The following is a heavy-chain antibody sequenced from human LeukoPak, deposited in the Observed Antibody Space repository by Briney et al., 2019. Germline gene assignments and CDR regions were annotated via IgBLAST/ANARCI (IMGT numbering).Heavy chain of an antibody. J-gene: IGHJ3*02. CDR3: AREILTGYAFDI. V-gene: IGHV3-30-3*01. D-gene: IGHD7-27*01. CDR1: GFTLSIYA. Sequence: PGRSLRLSCAASGFTLSIYAMHWARQAPGKGLEWVAFISYDGTNQYCADSVKGRFTISRDNSKSALYLQMNSLRAEDTALYCCAREILTGYAFDIWGQGTMVTASS. CDR2: ISYDGTNQ.